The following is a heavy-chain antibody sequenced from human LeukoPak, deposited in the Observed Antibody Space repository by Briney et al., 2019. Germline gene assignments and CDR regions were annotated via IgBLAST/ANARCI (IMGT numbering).Heavy chain of an antibody. J-gene: IGHJ5*02. CDR3: ARSQTTASNWFDP. CDR1: GYTFTSYD. CDR2: MNPNSGNT. V-gene: IGHV1-8*01. D-gene: IGHD4-11*01. Sequence: ASVKVSCKASGYTFTSYDINWVRQATGQGLEWMGWMNPNSGNTGYAQKFQGRVTMTRNTSISTAYTELSSLRSEDTAVYYCARSQTTASNWFDPWGQGTLVTVSS.